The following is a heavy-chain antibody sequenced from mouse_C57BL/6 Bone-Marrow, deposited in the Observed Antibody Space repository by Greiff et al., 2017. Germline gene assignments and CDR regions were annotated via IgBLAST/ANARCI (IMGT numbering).Heavy chain of an antibody. V-gene: IGHV5-9-1*02. CDR2: ISSGGDYI. CDR3: TREGNSNPYAMDY. CDR1: GFTFSSYA. Sequence: VMLVESGAGLVKPGGSLKLSCAASGFTFSSYAMSWVRQTPEKRLEWVAYISSGGDYIYYADTVKGRFHISRDNARNTLYLQRSRLKSEDTAMYYCTREGNSNPYAMDYWGQGTSVTVSS. J-gene: IGHJ4*01. D-gene: IGHD2-5*01.